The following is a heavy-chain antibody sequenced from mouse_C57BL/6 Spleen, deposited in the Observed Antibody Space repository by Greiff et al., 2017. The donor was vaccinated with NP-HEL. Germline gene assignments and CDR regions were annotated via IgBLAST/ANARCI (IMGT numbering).Heavy chain of an antibody. D-gene: IGHD2-10*01. V-gene: IGHV1-69*01. CDR1: GYTFTSYW. CDR2: IDPSDSYT. Sequence: QVQLQQPGAELVMPGASVKLSCKASGYTFTSYWMHWVKQRPGQGLEWIGEIDPSDSYTNYNQKLKGKSTLTVDKASSTAYMQLSSLTSEDSAVYYCARGGLSPTVGCFDVWGTGTTVTVSS. J-gene: IGHJ1*03. CDR3: ARGGLSPTVGCFDV.